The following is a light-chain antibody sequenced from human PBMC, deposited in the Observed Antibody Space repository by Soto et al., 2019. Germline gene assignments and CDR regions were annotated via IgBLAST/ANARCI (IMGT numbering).Light chain of an antibody. CDR2: WAS. V-gene: IGKV4-1*01. Sequence: DIVMTQSPDSLAVSLGERATINCKSSQSVLYSSNNKNYLAWYQQKPGQPPKLLIYWASTRESGVPDRFSGSGSGTAFTPTISSLQAEDVAVYFAQQYYSTPTWTCGKGTK. CDR3: QQYYSTPTWT. J-gene: IGKJ1*01. CDR1: QSVLYSSNNKNY.